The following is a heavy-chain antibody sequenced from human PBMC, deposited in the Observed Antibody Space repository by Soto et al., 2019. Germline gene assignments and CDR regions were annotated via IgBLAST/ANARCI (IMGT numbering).Heavy chain of an antibody. J-gene: IGHJ4*02. Sequence: QVQLVESGGGVVQPGRSLRLSCAASGFSLNDYGMHWVRQPPGKGLEWVAVISYDGRNKYYTDSVMGRFTISRDISKGTLYLQMNSLRPEDTAVYYCAKSNRGAYDTPDFWGQGTLVTVSP. V-gene: IGHV3-30*18. CDR2: ISYDGRNK. CDR1: GFSLNDYG. CDR3: AKSNRGAYDTPDF. D-gene: IGHD3-22*01.